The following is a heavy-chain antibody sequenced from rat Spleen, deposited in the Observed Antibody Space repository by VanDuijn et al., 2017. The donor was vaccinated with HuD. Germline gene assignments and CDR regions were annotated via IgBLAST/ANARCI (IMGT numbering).Heavy chain of an antibody. J-gene: IGHJ2*01. CDR3: ASGSGY. CDR2: MWYDGDT. V-gene: IGHV2-70*01. D-gene: IGHD1-12*02. Sequence: QVQLKESGPGLVQPSETLSLTCTVSGFSLTSYSVSWVRQPSGKGPEWMGRMWYDGDTAYNSAIKSRLSISRDTSKSQVFLKMNSLQTEDTAMYFCASGSGYWGQGVMVTVSS. CDR1: GFSLTSYS.